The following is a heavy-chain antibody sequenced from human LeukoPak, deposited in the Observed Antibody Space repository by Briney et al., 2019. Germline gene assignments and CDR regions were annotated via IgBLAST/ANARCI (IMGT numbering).Heavy chain of an antibody. CDR2: IYYSGST. CDR1: GGSISSYY. J-gene: IGHJ4*02. Sequence: PSETLSLTCTVSGGSISSYYWSWIRQPPGKGLEWIGYIYYSGSTNYNPSLTSRVTISVDTSKNQFSLKLSSVTAADTAVYYCARDPIDSYYYGSGTPTGDYWGQGTLDTVSS. D-gene: IGHD3-10*01. CDR3: ARDPIDSYYYGSGTPTGDY. V-gene: IGHV4-59*12.